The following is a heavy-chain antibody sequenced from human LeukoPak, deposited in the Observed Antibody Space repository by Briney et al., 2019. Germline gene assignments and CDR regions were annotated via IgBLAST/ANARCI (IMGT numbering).Heavy chain of an antibody. D-gene: IGHD6-13*01. J-gene: IGHJ4*02. V-gene: IGHV3-48*02. CDR2: ISSSSSIK. CDR3: ARETMSSSWTYDY. CDR1: GFTFSHAW. Sequence: QAGGSLRLSCAASGFTFSHAWMSWVRQAPGKGLEWVSYISSSSSIKYYADSVKGRFTISRDNAENSLFLQMISLRDEDTAVYYCARETMSSSWTYDYWGQGTLVTVSS.